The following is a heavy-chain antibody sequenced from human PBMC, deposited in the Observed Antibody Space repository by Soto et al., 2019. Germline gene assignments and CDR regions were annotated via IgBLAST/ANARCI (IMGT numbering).Heavy chain of an antibody. CDR1: GYTSTSYG. J-gene: IGHJ3*02. CDR3: ARGYPTYYDFWSGSHDAFDI. Sequence: ASVKVSCKASGYTSTSYGISWVRQAPGQGLEWMGWISAYNGNTNYAQKLQGRVTMTTDTSTSTAYMELRSLRSDDTAVYYCARGYPTYYDFWSGSHDAFDIWGQGTMVTVSS. CDR2: ISAYNGNT. V-gene: IGHV1-18*01. D-gene: IGHD3-3*01.